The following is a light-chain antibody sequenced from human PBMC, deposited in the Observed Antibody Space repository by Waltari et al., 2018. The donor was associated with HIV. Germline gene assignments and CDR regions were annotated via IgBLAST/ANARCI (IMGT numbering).Light chain of an antibody. V-gene: IGKV1-6*01. CDR3: LQDYTDPRT. CDR2: SAS. Sequence: AVQMTLSPSSLSACVGDRLTLTCRASQGIGNDVGWYQHKSGRAPKLLIYSASRLQSGVPSRFSGSGSGTDFTLTISSLQPEDFATYYCLQDYTDPRTFGRGTEVEVK. CDR1: QGIGND. J-gene: IGKJ1*01.